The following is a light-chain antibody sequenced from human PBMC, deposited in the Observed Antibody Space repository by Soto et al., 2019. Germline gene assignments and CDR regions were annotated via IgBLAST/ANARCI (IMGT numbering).Light chain of an antibody. CDR2: GAS. CDR3: QQYNNWPPIT. J-gene: IGKJ5*01. Sequence: EIVLTPSPGTLSSFAGERAPLSCSAIQSVSSSYLAWYQQKPGQAPRLLIYGASTRATGIPARFSGSGSGTEFTLTISCLQSEDFAVYYCQQYNNWPPITFGQGTRLEIK. CDR1: QSVSSSY. V-gene: IGKV3-15*01.